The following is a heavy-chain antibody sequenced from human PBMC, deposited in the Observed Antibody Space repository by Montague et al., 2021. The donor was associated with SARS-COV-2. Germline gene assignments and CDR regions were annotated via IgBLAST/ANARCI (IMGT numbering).Heavy chain of an antibody. Sequence: CAISGDTVSSNSAAWNWIRQSPSRGLEWLGRTYYRSKWYNDYAVSAKSRITINPDTSKNQLSLQLNSVTPEDTAVYYCARGGWGAPGTGRLFDYWGQGTLVTVSS. CDR2: TYYRSKWYN. J-gene: IGHJ4*02. D-gene: IGHD3-10*01. V-gene: IGHV6-1*01. CDR1: GDTVSSNSAA. CDR3: ARGGWGAPGTGRLFDY.